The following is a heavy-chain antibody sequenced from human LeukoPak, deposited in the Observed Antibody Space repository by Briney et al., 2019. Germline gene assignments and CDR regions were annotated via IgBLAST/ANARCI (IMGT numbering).Heavy chain of an antibody. D-gene: IGHD6-13*01. Sequence: PGGSLRLSCAASGFTFSTFVMSWVRQAPGKGLEWVSCINDSGGRTHYADSVKGRFAISRDNSKNMLYLQLTSLRVDDTAIYYCAKGLRSSNFYYGMDVWGLGTTVTVSS. CDR3: AKGLRSSNFYYGMDV. J-gene: IGHJ6*02. V-gene: IGHV3-23*01. CDR1: GFTFSTFV. CDR2: INDSGGRT.